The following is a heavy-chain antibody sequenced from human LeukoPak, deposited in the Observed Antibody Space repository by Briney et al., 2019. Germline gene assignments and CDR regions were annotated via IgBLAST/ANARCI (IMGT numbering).Heavy chain of an antibody. V-gene: IGHV3-48*03. Sequence: GGSLKLSCAASGFTFSGFAMNWVRQAPGMGLEWISYISTVGTTKYYADSVKGRFTISRDNAKDSLYLQMNSLRAEDTGVYYCATSDPYGASLIASWGQGTLVTVSS. D-gene: IGHD4-17*01. CDR1: GFTFSGFA. J-gene: IGHJ4*02. CDR2: ISTVGTTK. CDR3: ATSDPYGASLIAS.